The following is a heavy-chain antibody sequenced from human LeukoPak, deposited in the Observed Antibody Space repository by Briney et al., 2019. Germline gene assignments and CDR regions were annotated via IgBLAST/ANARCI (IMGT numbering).Heavy chain of an antibody. V-gene: IGHV3-9*01. CDR1: RFSFDDYA. CDR3: AKGVHDFWSGHAFDI. J-gene: IGHJ3*02. CDR2: ISWNSGSR. D-gene: IGHD3-3*01. Sequence: GRSLRLSCTASRFSFDDYAMPWVRQIPGKGLEWVSAISWNSGSRGYADSVKGRFTISRDNAKSSLYLQMNSLRPEDTALYYCAKGVHDFWSGHAFDIWGQGTMVTVSS.